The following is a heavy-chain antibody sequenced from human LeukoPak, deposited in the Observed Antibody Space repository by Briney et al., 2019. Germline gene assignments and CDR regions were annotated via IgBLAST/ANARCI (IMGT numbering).Heavy chain of an antibody. CDR2: ISSNGGST. V-gene: IGHV3-64*01. Sequence: GGALRLSCAASRFTFSSYAMHWVRQAPGKGLEYVSAISSNGGSTYYANSVKGRFTISRDNSKNTLYLQMGSLRAEDMAVYYCARGNSGSYLYYFDYWGQGTLVTVSS. J-gene: IGHJ4*02. CDR3: ARGNSGSYLYYFDY. CDR1: RFTFSSYA. D-gene: IGHD1-26*01.